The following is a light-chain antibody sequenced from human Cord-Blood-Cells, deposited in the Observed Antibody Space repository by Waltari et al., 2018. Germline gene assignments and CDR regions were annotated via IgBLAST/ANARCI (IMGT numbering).Light chain of an antibody. Sequence: QSALTQPASVSGSPGQSITISCPGTSSDVGSYNLVSWYQQHPGKAPKLMIYEGSKRPSGVSNPFSGSKSGNTASLTISGLQAEDEADYYCCSYAGSSTYVFGTGTKVTVL. CDR2: EGS. V-gene: IGLV2-23*01. CDR3: CSYAGSSTYV. CDR1: SSDVGSYNL. J-gene: IGLJ1*01.